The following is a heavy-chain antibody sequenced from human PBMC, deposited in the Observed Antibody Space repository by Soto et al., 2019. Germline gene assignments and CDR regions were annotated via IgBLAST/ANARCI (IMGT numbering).Heavy chain of an antibody. J-gene: IGHJ4*02. D-gene: IGHD3-22*01. V-gene: IGHV3-23*01. Sequence: GGSLRLSCTASGFPFSSYGMSWVRQAPGKGLEWVSAVSDSGTIPYYADSVKGRFTISRDNSKNTLYLQMNSLRAEDTALYYCAKTPYGNYYYYFDYWGQGTLVTVSS. CDR3: AKTPYGNYYYYFDY. CDR1: GFPFSSYG. CDR2: VSDSGTIP.